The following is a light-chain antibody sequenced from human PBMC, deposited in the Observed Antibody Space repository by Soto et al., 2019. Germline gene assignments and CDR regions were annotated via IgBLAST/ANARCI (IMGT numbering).Light chain of an antibody. J-gene: IGLJ3*02. Sequence: QSVLTQPPSASGTPGQRITISCSGSNSNIESNTVNWYLQLPGTAPKPLIYGNDQRPSGVPDRFSGSKSGTSASLAISGLQSDDEAAYYCAAWDDTLNVWVFGGGTKLTVL. V-gene: IGLV1-44*01. CDR2: GND. CDR1: NSNIESNT. CDR3: AAWDDTLNVWV.